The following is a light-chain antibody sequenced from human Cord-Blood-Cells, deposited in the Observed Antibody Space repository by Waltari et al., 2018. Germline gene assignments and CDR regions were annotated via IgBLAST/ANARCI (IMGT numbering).Light chain of an antibody. J-gene: IGKJ1*01. Sequence: DIKMTQSQSSLSASVVDRVTIPCRASPSISSNLNWYQQKPGKAPKLLIYAASSLQSGVPSRFSGSGSGTDFTLTISSLQPEDFATYYCQQSYSTPWTFGQGTKVEIK. CDR1: PSISSN. CDR3: QQSYSTPWT. CDR2: AAS. V-gene: IGKV1-39*01.